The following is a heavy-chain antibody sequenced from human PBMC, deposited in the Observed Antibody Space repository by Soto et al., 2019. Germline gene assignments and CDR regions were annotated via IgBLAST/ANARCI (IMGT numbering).Heavy chain of an antibody. J-gene: IGHJ6*02. CDR1: GGTFSSYA. Sequence: QVQLVQSGAEVKKPGSSVKVSCKASGGTFSSYAISWVRQAPGQGLEWMGGIIPIFGTANYAQKFQGRVTITADEATSTSYMEPSSMRSEDTAVYYCARDRLRRFLEWLGNYYYGMDVWGQGTTVTVSS. D-gene: IGHD3-3*01. CDR2: IIPIFGTA. V-gene: IGHV1-69*12. CDR3: ARDRLRRFLEWLGNYYYGMDV.